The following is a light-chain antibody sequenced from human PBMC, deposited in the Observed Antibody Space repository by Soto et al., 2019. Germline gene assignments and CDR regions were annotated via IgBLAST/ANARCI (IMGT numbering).Light chain of an antibody. CDR1: SSDVGRYDY. CDR3: SSFTDSRVYV. V-gene: IGLV2-14*01. J-gene: IGLJ1*01. Sequence: ALTQPASVSGSPGQSITISCTGTSSDVGRYDYVSWYQHHPGKAPKLIIYVVSDRPSGVSNRFSGSKSGNTASLTISGLQAEDEADYYCSSFTDSRVYVFGSGTKVTVL. CDR2: VVS.